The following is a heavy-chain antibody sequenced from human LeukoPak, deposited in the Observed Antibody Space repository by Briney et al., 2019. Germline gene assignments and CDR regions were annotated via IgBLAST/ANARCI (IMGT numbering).Heavy chain of an antibody. V-gene: IGHV4-59*01. CDR2: IYYSGST. CDR3: ARVGLSGSFPNWFDP. J-gene: IGHJ5*02. CDR1: GGSISSYY. D-gene: IGHD1-26*01. Sequence: PSETLSLTCTVSGGSISSYYWSWIRQPPGKGLEWIGYIYYSGSTNYNPSLKSRVTISVDMSKNQFSLKLSSVTAADTAVYYCARVGLSGSFPNWFDPWGQGTLVTVSS.